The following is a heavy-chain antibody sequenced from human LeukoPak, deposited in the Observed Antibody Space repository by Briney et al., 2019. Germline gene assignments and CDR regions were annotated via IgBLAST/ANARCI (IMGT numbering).Heavy chain of an antibody. D-gene: IGHD3-16*01. Sequence: HPGGSLRLSCAASGFTFSSYAMSWVRQAPGKGLEWASAISGSGGSTYYADSVKGRFTISRDNSRDTLYLQMNSLRAEDTAVYYCAKGYYDYVWGSYYFDYRGQGTLVTVSS. CDR3: AKGYYDYVWGSYYFDY. CDR1: GFTFSSYA. CDR2: ISGSGGST. J-gene: IGHJ4*02. V-gene: IGHV3-23*01.